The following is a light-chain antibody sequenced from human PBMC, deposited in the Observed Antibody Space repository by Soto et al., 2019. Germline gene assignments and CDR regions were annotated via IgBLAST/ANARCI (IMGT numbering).Light chain of an antibody. CDR2: GNS. J-gene: IGLJ2*01. V-gene: IGLV1-40*01. Sequence: QSVLTQPPSVSGAPGQRVTISCTGSSSNIGAGYDVHWYQQLPGTAPKLLIYGNSNRPSGVSNRFSGSKSDNTASLTISGLQTDDEADYYCSSYTGSSNLVVFGGGTKLTVL. CDR3: SSYTGSSNLVV. CDR1: SSNIGAGYD.